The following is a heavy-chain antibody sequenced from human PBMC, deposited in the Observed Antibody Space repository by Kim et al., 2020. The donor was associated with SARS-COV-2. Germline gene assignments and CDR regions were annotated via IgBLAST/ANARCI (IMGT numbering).Heavy chain of an antibody. CDR2: ISSSSSYI. Sequence: GGSLRLSCAASGFTFSSYSMNWVRQAPGKGLEWVSSISSSSSYIYYADSVKGRFTISRDNAKNSLYLQMNSLSAEDTAVYYSARDILDVKSYDHYYGMDVWGQGTTVTVSS. CDR3: ARDILDVKSYDHYYGMDV. J-gene: IGHJ6*02. V-gene: IGHV3-21*01. D-gene: IGHD3-16*01. CDR1: GFTFSSYS.